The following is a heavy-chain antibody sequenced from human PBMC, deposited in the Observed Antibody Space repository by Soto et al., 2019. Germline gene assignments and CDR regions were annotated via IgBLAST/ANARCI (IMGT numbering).Heavy chain of an antibody. CDR1: GFTFSSYA. CDR3: ARVHSSSYHYFNY. CDR2: ISSNGGST. V-gene: IGHV3-64*04. D-gene: IGHD6-13*01. Sequence: PGGSLRLSCSASGFTFSSYAMHWVRQAPGKGLEYVSAISSNGGSTYYPGSVKGRFTISRENAKNSLYLQMNSLRGGDTAVYYCARVHSSSYHYFNYWGQGTLVTVSS. J-gene: IGHJ4*02.